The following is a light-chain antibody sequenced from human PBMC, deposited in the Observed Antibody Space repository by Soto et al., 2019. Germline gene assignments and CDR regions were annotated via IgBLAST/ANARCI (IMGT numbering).Light chain of an antibody. Sequence: QSVLTQPPSVSAAPGQKVTISCSGSSSNIGNNYVSWYQQLPGTAPKLLIYDNNKRPSGIPDRFSGSKSGNTASLTISGLQAEDEADYYCCSYAGSYTSFGTGTKVTVL. J-gene: IGLJ1*01. CDR1: SSNIGNNY. CDR3: CSYAGSYTS. V-gene: IGLV1-51*01. CDR2: DNN.